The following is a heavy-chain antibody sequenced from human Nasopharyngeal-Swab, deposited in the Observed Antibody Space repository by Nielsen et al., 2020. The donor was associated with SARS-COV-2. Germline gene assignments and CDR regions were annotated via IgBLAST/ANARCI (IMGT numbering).Heavy chain of an antibody. V-gene: IGHV3-23*01. CDR2: ISGSGGST. CDR3: AKSKIMITFGRARDYFDY. Sequence: GESLKISCAASGFTFSSYAMSWVRQAPGKGLEWVSAISGSGGSTYHADSEKGRFTISRDNSKNTLYLQMNSLRAEDTAVYYCAKSKIMITFGRARDYFDYWGQGTLVTVSS. CDR1: GFTFSSYA. D-gene: IGHD3-16*01. J-gene: IGHJ4*02.